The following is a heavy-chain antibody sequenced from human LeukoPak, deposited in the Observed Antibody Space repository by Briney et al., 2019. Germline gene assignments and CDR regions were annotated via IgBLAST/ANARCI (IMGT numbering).Heavy chain of an antibody. D-gene: IGHD1-26*01. CDR1: GFTFSNYA. CDR3: ARQVGPDY. J-gene: IGHJ4*02. Sequence: PGGSLRLSCAASGFTFSNYAMIWVRQTPGKGLEWASAIGDSGANTYYADSVKGRFTISRDNSKNTLYLQMNSLRAEDTAIYSCARQVGPDYWGQGTLVTVSS. V-gene: IGHV3-23*01. CDR2: IGDSGANT.